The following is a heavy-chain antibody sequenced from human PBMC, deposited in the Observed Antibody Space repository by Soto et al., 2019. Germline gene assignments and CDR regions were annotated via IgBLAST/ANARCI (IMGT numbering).Heavy chain of an antibody. CDR2: IIPIFGTA. D-gene: IGHD3-10*01. V-gene: IGHV1-69*13. Sequence: SVKVSCKASGGTFSSYAISWVRQAPGQGLEWMGGIIPIFGTANYAQKFQGRVTITADESTSTAYMELSSLRSEDTAVYYCAKAFYGSGSYYLPFYYYGMDVWGQGTTVTVSS. CDR3: AKAFYGSGSYYLPFYYYGMDV. J-gene: IGHJ6*02. CDR1: GGTFSSYA.